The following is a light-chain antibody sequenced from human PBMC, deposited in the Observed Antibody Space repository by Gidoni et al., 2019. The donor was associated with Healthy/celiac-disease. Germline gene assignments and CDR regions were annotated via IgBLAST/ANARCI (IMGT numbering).Light chain of an antibody. V-gene: IGKV3-20*01. CDR2: DTS. J-gene: IGKJ4*01. Sequence: EIIFTQSTGTLSVSPGERANLFCSATQPVSGNFLACYQQKPGHPPSLLIYDTSRRATGVPDRFSCCGSGTDFSLLISRLQTEDSALYYFQQYGASPLTFGGGTRVEI. CDR1: QPVSGNF. CDR3: QQYGASPLT.